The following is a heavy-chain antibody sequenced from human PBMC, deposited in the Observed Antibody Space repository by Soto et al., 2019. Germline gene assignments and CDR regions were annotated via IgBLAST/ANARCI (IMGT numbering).Heavy chain of an antibody. Sequence: SETLSLTCAVYGGSFSGYYWSWIRQPPGKGLEWIGEINHSGSTNYNPSLRSRVTISVDTSKNQFSLKLSSVTAADTAAYYCARARLSGSYHYWGQGTLVTVSS. D-gene: IGHD1-26*01. J-gene: IGHJ4*02. CDR1: GGSFSGYY. CDR3: ARARLSGSYHY. V-gene: IGHV4-34*01. CDR2: INHSGST.